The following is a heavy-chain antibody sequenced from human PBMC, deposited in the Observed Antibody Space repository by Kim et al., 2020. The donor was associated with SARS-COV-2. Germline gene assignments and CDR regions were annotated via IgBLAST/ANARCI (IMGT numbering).Heavy chain of an antibody. V-gene: IGHV7-4-1*02. D-gene: IGHD4-4*01. CDR3: ARDPYTVKVDWFDP. Sequence: ASVKVSCKASGYTFTSYAMNWVRQAPGQGLEWMGWINTNTGNPTYAQGFTGRFVFSLDTSVSTAYLQISSLKAEDTAVYYCARDPYTVKVDWFDPWGQGTLVTVSS. J-gene: IGHJ5*02. CDR1: GYTFTSYA. CDR2: INTNTGNP.